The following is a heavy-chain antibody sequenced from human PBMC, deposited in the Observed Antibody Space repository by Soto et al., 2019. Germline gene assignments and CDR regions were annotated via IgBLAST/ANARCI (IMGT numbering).Heavy chain of an antibody. V-gene: IGHV4-59*01. Sequence: PSETLSLTCTVSGGSISSYYWSWIRQPPGKGLEWIGYIYYSGSTNYNPSLKSRVTISVDTSKNQFSLKLSSVTAADTAVYYCARDVGYYDILTGYPLLGYWGQGTLVTVSS. CDR3: ARDVGYYDILTGYPLLGY. CDR1: GGSISSYY. CDR2: IYYSGST. D-gene: IGHD3-9*01. J-gene: IGHJ4*02.